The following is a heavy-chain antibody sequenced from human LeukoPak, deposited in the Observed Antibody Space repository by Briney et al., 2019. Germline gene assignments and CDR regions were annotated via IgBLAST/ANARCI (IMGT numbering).Heavy chain of an antibody. CDR2: INHSGST. Sequence: SETLSLTCAVYGGSFSGYYWSWIRQPPGKGLEWIGEINHSGSTNYNPSLKSRVTISVDTSKNQFSLKLSSVTAADTAVYYCASLVGDTVEFDYWGQGTLVTVSS. CDR1: GGSFSGYY. J-gene: IGHJ4*02. V-gene: IGHV4-34*01. CDR3: ASLVGDTVEFDY. D-gene: IGHD5-18*01.